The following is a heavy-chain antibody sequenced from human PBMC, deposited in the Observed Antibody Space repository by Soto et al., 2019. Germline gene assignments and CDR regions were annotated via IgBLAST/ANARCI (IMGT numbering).Heavy chain of an antibody. CDR1: GGSISRGDYY. J-gene: IGHJ6*02. CDR3: ARDQSYGDYYYGMDV. Sequence: PAETLSLTCTVYGGSISRGDYYWSWIRQPPGKGLEWIGYIYYSGSTYYNPSLKSRVTISVDTSKNQFSLKLSSVTAADTAVYYCARDQSYGDYYYGMDVWGQGTSFTVSS. V-gene: IGHV4-30-4*01. D-gene: IGHD4-17*01. CDR2: IYYSGST.